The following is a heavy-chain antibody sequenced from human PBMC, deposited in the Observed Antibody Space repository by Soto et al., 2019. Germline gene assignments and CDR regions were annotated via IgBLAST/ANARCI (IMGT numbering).Heavy chain of an antibody. CDR3: TKEAGDIQESFAFDI. Sequence: GGSLRLSCAASGFTFSNAWMSWVRQAPGKGLEWVGRIKSKTDGGTTDYAAPVKGRFTISRDDSKNTLYLQMNSLKTEDTAVYYCTKEAGDIQESFAFDIWGQGTMVTVSS. CDR1: GFTFSNAW. D-gene: IGHD2-15*01. CDR2: IKSKTDGGTT. V-gene: IGHV3-15*01. J-gene: IGHJ3*02.